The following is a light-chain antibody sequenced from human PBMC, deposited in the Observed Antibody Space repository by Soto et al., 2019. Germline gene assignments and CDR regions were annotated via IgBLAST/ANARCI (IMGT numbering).Light chain of an antibody. CDR3: QVWDSPTAVL. Sequence: SYELTQPLSVSVALGQTARITCGGSNIGSKSVHWYQKRPGQAPVVVMYRDYHRPSEIPERFSGSNSGNTATLTISRAQAGDEADYYCQVWDSPTAVLFGGGTKVTVL. J-gene: IGLJ2*01. V-gene: IGLV3-9*01. CDR2: RDY. CDR1: NIGSKS.